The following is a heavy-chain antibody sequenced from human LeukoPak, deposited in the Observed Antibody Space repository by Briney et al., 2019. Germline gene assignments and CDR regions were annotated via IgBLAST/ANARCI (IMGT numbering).Heavy chain of an antibody. CDR1: GGSISSSSYY. V-gene: IGHV4-39*07. Sequence: SETLSLTCTVSGGSISSSSYYWGWIRQPPGKGLEWIGSIYYSGSTYYNPSLKSRVTISVDTSKNQFSLKLSSVTAADTAVYYCARSYYYDSSGQEELDYWGQGTLVTVSS. D-gene: IGHD3-22*01. CDR3: ARSYYYDSSGQEELDY. CDR2: IYYSGST. J-gene: IGHJ4*02.